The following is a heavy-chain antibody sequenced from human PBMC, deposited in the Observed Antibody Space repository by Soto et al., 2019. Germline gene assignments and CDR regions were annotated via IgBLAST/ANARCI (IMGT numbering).Heavy chain of an antibody. CDR3: ATFNSSPYYFDY. Sequence: QPGGSLRLSCAASGFTFSSYAMSWVRQAPGKGLEWVSAISGSGGSAYYADSVKGRFTISRDNPKNTLYLQMNSLRAEDTAVYYCATFNSSPYYFDYWGQGTLVTVSS. J-gene: IGHJ4*02. V-gene: IGHV3-23*01. CDR2: ISGSGGSA. D-gene: IGHD6-13*01. CDR1: GFTFSSYA.